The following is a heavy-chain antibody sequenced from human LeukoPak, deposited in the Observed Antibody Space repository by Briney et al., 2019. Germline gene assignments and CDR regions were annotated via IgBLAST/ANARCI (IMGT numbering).Heavy chain of an antibody. CDR3: ARTEDYYYGMDV. CDR1: GFTFSRYA. CDR2: ISSNGGST. V-gene: IGHV3-64D*06. D-gene: IGHD1/OR15-1a*01. Sequence: GGSLRLSCSASGFTFSRYAMHWVRQAPGKGLEYVSAISSNGGSTYYADSVKGRFTISRDNSKNTLYLQMSSLRAEDTAVYYCARTEDYYYGMDVWGQGTTVTVSS. J-gene: IGHJ6*02.